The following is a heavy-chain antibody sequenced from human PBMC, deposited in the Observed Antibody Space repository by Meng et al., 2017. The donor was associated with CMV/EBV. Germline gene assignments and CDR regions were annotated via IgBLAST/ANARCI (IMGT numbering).Heavy chain of an antibody. Sequence: GQLQESGPCLVKPSHTLSLTCTVSGGSISSGDYYWSLIRQPPGKGLEWIGYIYYSGSTYYNPSLKSRVTISVDTSKNQFSLKLSSVTAADTAVYYCARVYCSGGSCYGNWFDPWGQGTLVTVSS. D-gene: IGHD2-15*01. J-gene: IGHJ5*02. CDR2: IYYSGST. CDR3: ARVYCSGGSCYGNWFDP. V-gene: IGHV4-30-4*08. CDR1: GGSISSGDYY.